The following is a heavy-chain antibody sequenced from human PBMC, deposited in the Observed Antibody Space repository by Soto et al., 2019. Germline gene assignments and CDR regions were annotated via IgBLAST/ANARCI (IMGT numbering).Heavy chain of an antibody. J-gene: IGHJ4*02. Sequence: WWSLRLSCSASVFTGSSNYMSWFRQAPGKGLEWVSAIYSGGSTYYADSVKGRFTISRDNSKNTLYLQMNSLRAEDTAVYYCARGYYYDREDYWGQGTLVTVSS. CDR3: ARGYYYDREDY. CDR1: VFTGSSNY. D-gene: IGHD3-22*01. CDR2: IYSGGST. V-gene: IGHV3-53*01.